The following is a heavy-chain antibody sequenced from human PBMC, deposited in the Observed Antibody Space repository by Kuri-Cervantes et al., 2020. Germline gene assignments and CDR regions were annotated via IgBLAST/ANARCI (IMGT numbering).Heavy chain of an antibody. CDR1: GFTFSSYA. J-gene: IGHJ4*02. CDR3: ARFWVENSVDY. Sequence: LSLTCAASGFTFSSYAMHWVRQAPGKGLEWVAVISYDGSNKYYADSVKGRFTISRDNSKNTLYLQMNSLRAEDTAVYYCARFWVENSVDYWGQGTLVTVSS. D-gene: IGHD2/OR15-2a*01. V-gene: IGHV3-30-3*01. CDR2: ISYDGSNK.